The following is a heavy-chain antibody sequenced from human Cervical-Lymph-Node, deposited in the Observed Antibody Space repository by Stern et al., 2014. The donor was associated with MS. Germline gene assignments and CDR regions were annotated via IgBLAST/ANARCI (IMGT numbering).Heavy chain of an antibody. CDR1: GFTFSNYT. Sequence: EVQLVESGGGLVKPGRSLRLSCEVSGFTFSNYTMHWVRQAQGQGLEWVSSISSTSKYIYYANSVKGRFTISRDNAKNSLYLQMNSLRAEDTAIYYCARARRGFDHWGQGTLVTVSS. CDR2: ISSTSKYI. J-gene: IGHJ4*02. CDR3: ARARRGFDH. V-gene: IGHV3-21*06.